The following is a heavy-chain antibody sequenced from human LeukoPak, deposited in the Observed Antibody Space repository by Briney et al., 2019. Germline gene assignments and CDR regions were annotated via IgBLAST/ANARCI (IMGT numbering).Heavy chain of an antibody. Sequence: QTGGSLRLSCAASGFTFISYAVSWVRQAPGKGLEWVSVISGSGGSTHYADSVKGRFTISRDNSKNTLYVQMSSLRAEDTAVYYCAKGRSSSGYDHVDYWGQGTLVTVSS. D-gene: IGHD3-22*01. CDR3: AKGRSSSGYDHVDY. CDR1: GFTFISYA. J-gene: IGHJ4*02. CDR2: ISGSGGST. V-gene: IGHV3-23*01.